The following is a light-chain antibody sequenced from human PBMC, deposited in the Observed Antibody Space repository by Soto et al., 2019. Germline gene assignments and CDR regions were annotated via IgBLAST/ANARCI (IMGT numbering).Light chain of an antibody. CDR3: AVWDDNLRAVV. V-gene: IGLV1-44*01. J-gene: IGLJ2*01. Sequence: QSGLTQPPSASGTPGQRITISCSGSSSNIGRNTINWYQYLPGTAPKVLIYRNNHRASGVPDRFSGSQSGSSASLAIDGLQSEDEAEYYCAVWDDNLRAVVFGGGTKLTVL. CDR2: RNN. CDR1: SSNIGRNT.